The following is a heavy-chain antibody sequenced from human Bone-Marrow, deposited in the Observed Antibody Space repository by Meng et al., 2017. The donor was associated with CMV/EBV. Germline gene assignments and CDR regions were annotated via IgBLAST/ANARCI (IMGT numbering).Heavy chain of an antibody. CDR1: GFTFSSYN. CDR2: ISSGSSHI. CDR3: ANTNDYCGYSLN. V-gene: IGHV3-21*01. D-gene: IGHD2-21*01. Sequence: GDSLKISCAASGFTFSSYNLNWVRQAPGKGLEWVSSISSGSSHINYADSVKGRFTISRDDAKNSLYLQMYSLRAEDTAVYYCANTNDYCGYSLNWGQGTRVTVSS. J-gene: IGHJ4*02.